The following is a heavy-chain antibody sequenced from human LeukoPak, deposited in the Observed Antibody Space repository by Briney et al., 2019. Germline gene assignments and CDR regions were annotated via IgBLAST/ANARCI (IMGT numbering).Heavy chain of an antibody. CDR3: ARDRDYAFDS. D-gene: IGHD4-17*01. CDR1: GFSFNVYS. Sequence: GGSLRLSCVASGFSFNVYSMNWVRQAPGKGLEWVSYIGGTHSNIYYADSVKGRFTISRDDAKNSLYLQMNSLRDEDTAVYYCARDRDYAFDSWGQGTLVTVSS. V-gene: IGHV3-48*02. J-gene: IGHJ4*02. CDR2: IGGTHSNI.